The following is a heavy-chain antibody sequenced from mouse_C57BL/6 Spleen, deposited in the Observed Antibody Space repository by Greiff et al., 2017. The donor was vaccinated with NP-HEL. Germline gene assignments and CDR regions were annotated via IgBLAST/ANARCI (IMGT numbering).Heavy chain of an antibody. D-gene: IGHD3-1*01. J-gene: IGHJ4*01. V-gene: IGHV1-55*01. Sequence: QVQLQQSGAELVKPGASVKMSCKASGYTFTSYWITWVKQRPGPGLEWIGDIYPGSGSTNYNEKFKSKATLTVDTSSSTAYMQLSSLTSEDSAVYYCARVSSAPYYAMDYWGQGTSVTVSS. CDR2: IYPGSGST. CDR3: ARVSSAPYYAMDY. CDR1: GYTFTSYW.